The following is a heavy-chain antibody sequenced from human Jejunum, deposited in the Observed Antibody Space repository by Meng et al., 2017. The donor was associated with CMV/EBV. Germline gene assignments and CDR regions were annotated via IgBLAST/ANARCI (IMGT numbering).Heavy chain of an antibody. D-gene: IGHD1-26*01. Sequence: QITLKESGPTLVKPTQPLKLTCSFSGFSPSTSGEGVGWIRQPPGKALEWLALIYRGDDKRYSPSLNSRLTIAKDTSKNEVVLTLTNMGPIDTGTYYCAHFVGGYYPSRLDYWGQGTMVTVSS. CDR1: GFSPSTSGEG. CDR2: IYRGDDK. J-gene: IGHJ4*02. CDR3: AHFVGGYYPSRLDY. V-gene: IGHV2-5*02.